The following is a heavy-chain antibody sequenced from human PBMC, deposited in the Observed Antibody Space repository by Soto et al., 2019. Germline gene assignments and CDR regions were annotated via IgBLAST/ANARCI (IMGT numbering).Heavy chain of an antibody. J-gene: IGHJ6*03. CDR3: ARDDRAYYYYYMDV. Sequence: SETLSLTCTVSGGSISSYYWSWIRQPPGKGLEWIGYIYYSGSTNYNHSLKSRVTISVDTSKNQFSLKLSSVTAADTAVYYCARDDRAYYYYYMDVWGKGTTVTVSS. V-gene: IGHV4-59*01. CDR1: GGSISSYY. CDR2: IYYSGST.